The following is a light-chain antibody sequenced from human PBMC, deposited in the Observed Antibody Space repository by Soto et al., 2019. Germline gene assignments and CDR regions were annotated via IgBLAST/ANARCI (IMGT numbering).Light chain of an antibody. V-gene: IGLV2-23*03. CDR3: CSYAGSSTFWV. CDR2: EGS. Sequence: QSALTQPASVSGSPGQSITISCTGTSNDVGSYNLVSWYQQHPGKAPKLMIYEGSKRPSGVSNRFSGSKSGNTASLTISGLQAEDEADYYCCSYAGSSTFWVFGGGTQLTVL. CDR1: SNDVGSYNL. J-gene: IGLJ7*01.